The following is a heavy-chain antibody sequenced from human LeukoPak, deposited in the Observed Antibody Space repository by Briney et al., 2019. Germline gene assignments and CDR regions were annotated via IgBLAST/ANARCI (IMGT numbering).Heavy chain of an antibody. CDR2: IYYSGST. CDR1: GGSISSHY. J-gene: IGHJ4*02. V-gene: IGHV4-59*11. CDR3: ARYYGSFDY. D-gene: IGHD3-16*01. Sequence: SETLSLTCTVSGGSISSHYWSWIRQPPGKGLEWIGYIYYSGSTSYNPSLKSRVTISVDTSKNQFSLKLSSVTAADTAVYYCARYYGSFDYWGQGTLVTVSS.